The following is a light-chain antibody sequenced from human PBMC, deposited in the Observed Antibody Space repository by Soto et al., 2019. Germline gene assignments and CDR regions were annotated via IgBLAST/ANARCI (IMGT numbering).Light chain of an antibody. V-gene: IGKV3-20*01. CDR2: ATS. J-gene: IGKJ1*01. CDR1: QSVSSSF. CDR3: HQFDSSLT. Sequence: EILLTQSPATLSLSRGEGATLSCRASQSVSSSFLAWYQQQPGQAPRLLIYATSRRAPGIPDRFSGSGSGTDFTLTISRLEPADFAVYYCHQFDSSLTFGQGTKVEIK.